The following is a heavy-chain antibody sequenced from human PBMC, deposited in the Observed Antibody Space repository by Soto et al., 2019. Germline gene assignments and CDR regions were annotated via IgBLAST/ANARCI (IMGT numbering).Heavy chain of an antibody. CDR1: GGSISSGGYY. Sequence: PSETPSLTCTVSGGSISSGGYYWSWIRQHPGKGLEWIGYIYYSGSTYYNPSLKSRVTISVDTSKNQFSLKLSSVTAADTAVYYCARVNYYPGGDWFDPWGQGTLVTVSS. J-gene: IGHJ5*02. CDR3: ARVNYYPGGDWFDP. CDR2: IYYSGST. V-gene: IGHV4-31*03. D-gene: IGHD3-10*01.